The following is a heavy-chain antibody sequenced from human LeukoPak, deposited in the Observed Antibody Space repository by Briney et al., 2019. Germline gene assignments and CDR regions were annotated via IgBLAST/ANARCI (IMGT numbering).Heavy chain of an antibody. CDR1: GFTFSSYW. D-gene: IGHD3-22*01. CDR2: INSDGSST. CDR3: ARLDLLDSSGVDY. V-gene: IGHV3-74*01. Sequence: GGSLRLSCAASGFTFSSYWMHWVRQAPGKGLVWVSRINSDGSSTSYADSVKGRFTISRDNSKNTLFLQMNSLRVEDTAVHYCARLDLLDSSGVDYWGQGTLVTVSS. J-gene: IGHJ4*02.